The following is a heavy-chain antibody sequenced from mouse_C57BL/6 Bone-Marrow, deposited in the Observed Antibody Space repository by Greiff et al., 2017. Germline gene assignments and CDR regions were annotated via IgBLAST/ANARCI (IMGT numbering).Heavy chain of an antibody. Sequence: QVQLQQPGAELVKPGASVKLSCKASGYTFTSYWMHWVKQRPGQGLEWIGMIHPNSGSTNYNEKFKSKDTLTVDKSSSTAYMQLSSLTSEDSAVYYCARGTGRGFAYWGQGTLVTVSA. CDR3: ARGTGRGFAY. V-gene: IGHV1-64*01. CDR1: GYTFTSYW. J-gene: IGHJ3*01. D-gene: IGHD4-1*01. CDR2: IHPNSGST.